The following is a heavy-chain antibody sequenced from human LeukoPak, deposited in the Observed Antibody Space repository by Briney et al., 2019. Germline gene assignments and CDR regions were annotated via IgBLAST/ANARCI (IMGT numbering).Heavy chain of an antibody. CDR2: IYPGDSNT. CDR1: GYSFTTYW. V-gene: IGHV5-51*01. J-gene: IGHJ4*02. CDR3: ARRPPASSSWNS. D-gene: IGHD6-13*01. Sequence: GESLKISCRGSGYSFTTYWIGWVRQMPGKGLEWMGIIYPGDSNTRYSPSFQGQVTISADKSISTAYLQWSSLKASDTAMYYCARRPPASSSWNSWGQGTPVTVSS.